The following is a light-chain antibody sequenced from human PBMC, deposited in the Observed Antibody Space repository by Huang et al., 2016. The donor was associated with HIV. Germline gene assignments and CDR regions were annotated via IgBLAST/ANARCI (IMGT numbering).Light chain of an antibody. V-gene: IGKV3-15*01. CDR2: GAS. Sequence: EIVMTQSPATLSVSPGERAALYCRASQSVNSNLAWDQQNPGQAPRLLIYGASTRATGIPARFSGSGSGTEFTLTISSLQSEDFAVYYCQQYNNWPPLTFGGGTKVEIK. CDR3: QQYNNWPPLT. CDR1: QSVNSN. J-gene: IGKJ4*01.